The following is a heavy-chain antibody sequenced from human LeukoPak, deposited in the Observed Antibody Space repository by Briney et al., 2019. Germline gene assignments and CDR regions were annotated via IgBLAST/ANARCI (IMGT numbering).Heavy chain of an antibody. V-gene: IGHV3-30*02. D-gene: IGHD5-12*01. CDR3: AKGGGYEAQYYYYYLDV. CDR1: GFTFSSYG. CDR2: IRYDGGNK. J-gene: IGHJ6*03. Sequence: GGSLRLSCAASGFTFSSYGMHWVRQAPGKGLEWVAFIRYDGGNKYYADSVKGRFTVSRDNSKNTLYLQMKSLRAEDTAVYYCAKGGGYEAQYYYYYLDVWGKGTTVTISS.